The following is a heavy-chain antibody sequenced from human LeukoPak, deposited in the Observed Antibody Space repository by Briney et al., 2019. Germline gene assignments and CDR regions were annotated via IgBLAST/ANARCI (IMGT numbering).Heavy chain of an antibody. CDR1: GFTFSKAW. V-gene: IGHV3-48*04. CDR3: AREVSGFDV. CDR2: ISATGSVI. J-gene: IGHJ3*01. Sequence: GGSLRLSCAASGFTFSKAWMNWVRQAPGKGLEWIAYISATGSVIYYADSVKGRFTISRDSAKNSLYLQLTSLRAEDTAVYYCAREVSGFDVWGQGTMVTVSS.